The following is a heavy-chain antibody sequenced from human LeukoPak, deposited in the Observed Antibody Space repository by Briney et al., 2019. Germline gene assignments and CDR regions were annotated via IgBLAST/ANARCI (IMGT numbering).Heavy chain of an antibody. CDR1: GGSISSGSYC. J-gene: IGHJ6*03. V-gene: IGHV4-61*09. D-gene: IGHD4-23*01. CDR2: IHTSGNT. CDR3: ARYRRARSRGNSGYYYYMDV. Sequence: SETLSLTCTVSGGSISSGSYCWSWIRQPAGKGLEWIGHIHTSGNTNYNSSLKSRVTISVDTSKNQFSLKLSSVTAADTAVYYCARYRRARSRGNSGYYYYMDVWGKGTTVTVSS.